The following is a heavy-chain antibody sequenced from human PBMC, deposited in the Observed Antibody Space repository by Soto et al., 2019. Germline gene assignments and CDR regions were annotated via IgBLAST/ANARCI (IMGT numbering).Heavy chain of an antibody. Sequence: QVQLVESGGGVVQPGRSLRLSCAASGFTFSSYAMHWVRQAPGKGLERVAVISYDGSNKYYADSVKGRFTISRDNSKNTMYLQMNSLRAEDTAVYYCARGRKGIAVAGTDYWGQGTLVTVSS. J-gene: IGHJ4*02. D-gene: IGHD6-19*01. CDR3: ARGRKGIAVAGTDY. CDR2: ISYDGSNK. CDR1: GFTFSSYA. V-gene: IGHV3-30-3*01.